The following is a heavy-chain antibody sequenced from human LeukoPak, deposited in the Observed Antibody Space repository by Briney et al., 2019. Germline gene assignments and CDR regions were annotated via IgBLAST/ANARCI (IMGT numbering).Heavy chain of an antibody. CDR3: ARLDGVVGWSGFYTQYYGMDV. J-gene: IGHJ6*02. V-gene: IGHV3-21*01. Sequence: GGFLRLSCAASGFTFSSYSMKWVRQAPGKGLEWVSSIGSRTEYIYYADSVKGRFTISRDNAQNSLYLQMNSLRAEDTAVYYCARLDGVVGWSGFYTQYYGMDVWGQGTTVTVSS. CDR2: IGSRTEYI. CDR1: GFTFSSYS. D-gene: IGHD3-3*01.